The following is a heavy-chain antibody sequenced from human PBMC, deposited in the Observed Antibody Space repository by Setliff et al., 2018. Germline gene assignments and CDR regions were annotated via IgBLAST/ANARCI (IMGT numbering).Heavy chain of an antibody. J-gene: IGHJ6*03. CDR1: GGSISSYY. Sequence: SETLSLTCTVSGGSISSYYWSWIRQPAGKGLEWIGHIYIGGSANYNPSLKSRVTISIDTSKNQFSLKLDSVTAADMAVYYCAREQWLDPPGYYYMDVWAKGTTVTVSS. V-gene: IGHV4-4*07. CDR2: IYIGGSA. D-gene: IGHD6-19*01. CDR3: AREQWLDPPGYYYMDV.